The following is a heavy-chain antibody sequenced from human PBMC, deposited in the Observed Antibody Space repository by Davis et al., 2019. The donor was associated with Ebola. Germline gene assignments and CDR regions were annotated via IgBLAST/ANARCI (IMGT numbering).Heavy chain of an antibody. CDR3: ARENIGGYDSSGP. V-gene: IGHV1-69*06. Sequence: SAKVSCKASGGSFGSYTVTWVRQAPGQGLEWVGGIIPLFGTTNYAQKFQGRVTLTADKSTGTAYMELSSLRSEDTAVYYCARENIGGYDSSGPWGQGTLVTVSS. CDR1: GGSFGSYT. J-gene: IGHJ5*02. CDR2: IIPLFGTT. D-gene: IGHD3-22*01.